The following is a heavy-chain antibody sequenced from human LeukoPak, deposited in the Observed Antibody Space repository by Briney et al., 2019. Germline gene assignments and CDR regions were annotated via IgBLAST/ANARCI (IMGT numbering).Heavy chain of an antibody. CDR2: ISHHVNVK. Sequence: GGSLRLSCAASGFDFQNHVIHWVRQVPGKGLEWVAVISHHVNVKFYADSVKGRLTISRDNSAKTVYLQMNSLRTEDAAVYYCARASPAESIFGVVIIGAVWFDPWGQGTLVTVSS. J-gene: IGHJ5*02. V-gene: IGHV3-30-3*01. D-gene: IGHD3-3*01. CDR3: ARASPAESIFGVVIIGAVWFDP. CDR1: GFDFQNHV.